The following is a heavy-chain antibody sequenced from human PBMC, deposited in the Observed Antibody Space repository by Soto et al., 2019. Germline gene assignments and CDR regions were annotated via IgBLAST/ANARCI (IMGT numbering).Heavy chain of an antibody. CDR3: ARDMHAGFTHYFDP. Sequence: SETLSLTCTLSGDSITWTSCYWGWIRQPPGKGLEWVGDVYYSGSTYYNPSLKSRLTMSIDTSKGQFSLKMSSVTAADTGVYYCARDMHAGFTHYFDPWGQGTLVTVSS. J-gene: IGHJ5*02. V-gene: IGHV4-39*02. D-gene: IGHD1-26*01. CDR1: GDSITWTSCY. CDR2: VYYSGST.